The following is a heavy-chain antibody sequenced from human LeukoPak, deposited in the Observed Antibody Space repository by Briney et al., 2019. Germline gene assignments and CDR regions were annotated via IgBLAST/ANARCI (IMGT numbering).Heavy chain of an antibody. CDR1: GFTFSSYD. CDR3: ARSRNSDYVSALDY. J-gene: IGHJ4*02. CDR2: IGTAGDT. V-gene: IGHV3-13*01. Sequence: SGGSLRLSCAASGFTFSSYDMYWVRQVTGKGLEWVSKIGTAGDTYYAGSVKGRFTISRENVKTSLYLQMNSLRAGDTAVYYCARSRNSDYVSALDYWGQGTLVTVSS. D-gene: IGHD3-16*01.